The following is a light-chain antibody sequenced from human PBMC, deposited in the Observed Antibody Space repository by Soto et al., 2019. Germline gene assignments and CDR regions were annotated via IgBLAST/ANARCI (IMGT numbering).Light chain of an antibody. CDR2: DAS. Sequence: EIVLTQSPATLSLSPGERATLSCRASQSVSSNLAWYQQKPGQAPRLLIYDASTRATGIPARFSGSGSGTDFTLTISSLEPEDFAVYYCQQRSNWPAFGQGTRQEIK. J-gene: IGKJ5*01. V-gene: IGKV3-11*01. CDR1: QSVSSN. CDR3: QQRSNWPA.